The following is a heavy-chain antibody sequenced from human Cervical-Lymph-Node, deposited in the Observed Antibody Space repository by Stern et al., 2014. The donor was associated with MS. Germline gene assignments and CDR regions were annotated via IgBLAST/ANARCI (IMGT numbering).Heavy chain of an antibody. CDR1: GFTFSRFA. J-gene: IGHJ4*02. CDR2: IDGSDGTT. D-gene: IGHD3-3*01. Sequence: VQLVESGGALVQPGGSLRISCTASGFTFSRFAMCWFRQTPRKGLEWVASIDGSDGTTFHADSVKGRFTISRDNSKNTLYLQMNSLRAEDTAVYFCSKFSGWDWLYYSDKWGQGTLVTVSS. V-gene: IGHV3-23*04. CDR3: SKFSGWDWLYYSDK.